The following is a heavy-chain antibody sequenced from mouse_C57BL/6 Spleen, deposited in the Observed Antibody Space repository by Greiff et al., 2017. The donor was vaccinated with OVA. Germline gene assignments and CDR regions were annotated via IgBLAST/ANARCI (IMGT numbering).Heavy chain of an antibody. CDR1: GYTFTDYY. J-gene: IGHJ3*01. CDR3: ARWKYYETWFAY. V-gene: IGHV1-19*01. D-gene: IGHD2-4*01. CDR2: INPYNGGT. Sequence: VQLQQSGPVLVKPGASVKMSCKASGYTFTDYYMNWVKQSHGKSLEWIGVINPYNGGTSYNQKFKGKATLTVDKSSSTAYMELNSLTSEDSAVYYCARWKYYETWFAYWGQGTLVTVSA.